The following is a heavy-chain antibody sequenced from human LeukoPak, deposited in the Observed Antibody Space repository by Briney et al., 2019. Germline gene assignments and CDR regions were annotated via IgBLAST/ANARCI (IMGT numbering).Heavy chain of an antibody. D-gene: IGHD6-13*01. V-gene: IGHV1-8*01. CDR2: MNPNSGNT. CDR1: GDPFSTDD. CDR3: ARVTAAGTWTFDI. Sequence: ASVKVSCKASGDPFSTDDINWVRQATGQGLEWMGWMNPNSGNTGSTQKFQGRVTMTRNISISTAYMELTNLRSEDTSVYYCARVTAAGTWTFDIWGQGTTVSVSS. J-gene: IGHJ3*02.